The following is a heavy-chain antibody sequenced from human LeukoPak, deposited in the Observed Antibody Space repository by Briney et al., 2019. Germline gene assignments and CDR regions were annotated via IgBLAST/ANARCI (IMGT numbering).Heavy chain of an antibody. J-gene: IGHJ4*02. V-gene: IGHV1-8*01. CDR3: ASGVWFGESTDY. CDR2: MNPNSGNT. D-gene: IGHD3-10*01. CDR1: GCTFTSYD. Sequence: ASVKVSCKASGCTFTSYDIDWAPQATGQGLEWMGWMNPNSGNTGYAQKFQGRVTMTRNTSISTAYMELSSLRSEDTAVYYCASGVWFGESTDYWGQGTLVTVSS.